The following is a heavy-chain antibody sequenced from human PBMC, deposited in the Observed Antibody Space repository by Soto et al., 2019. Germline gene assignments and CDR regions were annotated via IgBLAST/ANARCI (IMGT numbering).Heavy chain of an antibody. Sequence: GGSLRLSCAASGFTFSSYSMNWVRQAPGKGLEWVSSISSSSSYIYYADSVKGRFTISRDNAKNTLYLQMNSLKTEDTAVYYCTTLETLAYSYNWFDPWGQGTLVTVSS. CDR2: ISSSSSYI. CDR3: TTLETLAYSYNWFDP. CDR1: GFTFSSYS. V-gene: IGHV3-21*03. D-gene: IGHD2-15*01. J-gene: IGHJ5*02.